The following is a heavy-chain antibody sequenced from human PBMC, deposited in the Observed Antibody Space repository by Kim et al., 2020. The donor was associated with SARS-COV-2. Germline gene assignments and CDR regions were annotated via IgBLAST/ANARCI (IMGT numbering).Heavy chain of an antibody. V-gene: IGHV3-72*01. Sequence: AASVEGRFTISRDDSKSSLYLQMNSLQTEDTAVYHCARDGSRSGYYYFDLWGRGTLVTVSS. J-gene: IGHJ4*02. CDR3: ARDGSRSGYYYFDL. D-gene: IGHD3-22*01.